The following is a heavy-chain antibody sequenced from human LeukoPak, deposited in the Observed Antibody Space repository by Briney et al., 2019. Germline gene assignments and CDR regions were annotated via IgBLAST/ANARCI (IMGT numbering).Heavy chain of an antibody. D-gene: IGHD6-13*01. CDR2: VNPNSGGT. CDR3: ARDSSSWYYFDY. J-gene: IGHJ4*02. Sequence: EASVKVSCKASGYTFSNYDINWVRQATGQGLEWMGWVNPNSGGTNYAQKFQGRVTMTRDTSISTAYMELNSLRAEDTAVYYCARDSSSWYYFDYWGQGTLVTVSS. CDR1: GYTFSNYD. V-gene: IGHV1-2*02.